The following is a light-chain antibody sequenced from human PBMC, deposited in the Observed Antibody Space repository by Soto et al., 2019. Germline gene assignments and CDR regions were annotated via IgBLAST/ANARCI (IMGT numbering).Light chain of an antibody. V-gene: IGKV1-5*03. CDR2: KTS. CDR1: QTISSW. CDR3: QPYKSAWT. J-gene: IGKJ1*01. Sequence: RASQTISSWLAWYQQKPGKAPKPLIYKTSILESGVPSRFSGSRSGTEYTLPISSLQPDDFATYYCQPYKSAWTFGQGTKVDIK.